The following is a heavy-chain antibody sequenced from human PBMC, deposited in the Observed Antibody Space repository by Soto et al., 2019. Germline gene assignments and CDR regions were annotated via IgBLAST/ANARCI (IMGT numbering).Heavy chain of an antibody. J-gene: IGHJ5*02. CDR2: VFLGDSDA. Sequence: SLKISCKCSGGTLSDQWIGRVRHTPDTGLEWIGFVFLGDSDARYSPAFQGQVAMSADRSGTYLQWSSLKASDTGIYYCARRQGRCSGGLWNSSWFHPWGQGRGVVVSS. V-gene: IGHV5-51*01. CDR3: ARRQGRCSGGLWNSSWFHP. D-gene: IGHD2-15*01. CDR1: GGTLSDQW.